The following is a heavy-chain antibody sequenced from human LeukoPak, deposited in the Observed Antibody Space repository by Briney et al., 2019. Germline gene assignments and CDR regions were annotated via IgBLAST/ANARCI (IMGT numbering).Heavy chain of an antibody. CDR2: TYHSGTS. J-gene: IGHJ3*02. Sequence: SETLSLTCTVSGYSISNGYYWGWIRRPPGKGLEWIGTTYHSGTSYYNPSLKSRVTMSVDTSKNQFSLKLSSVTAADTAVYYCASPGVTTDDAFDIWGQGTMVTVSS. D-gene: IGHD4-17*01. CDR3: ASPGVTTDDAFDI. V-gene: IGHV4-38-2*02. CDR1: GYSISNGYY.